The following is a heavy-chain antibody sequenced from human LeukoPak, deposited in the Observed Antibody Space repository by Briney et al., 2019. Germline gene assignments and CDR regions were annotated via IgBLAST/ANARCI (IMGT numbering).Heavy chain of an antibody. V-gene: IGHV3-74*01. D-gene: IGHD2/OR15-2a*01. J-gene: IGHJ4*02. CDR1: GFTFTDHW. CDR2: INPDGRRT. Sequence: GGSLRVSCVASGFTFTDHWMHWARQVPGKGLLWVSRINPDGRRTVYAASVKGRFIVSRDNAKNTLYLQMNSLTAEDTALYYCTRDAKNNRDFDLWGQGTLVTVSS. CDR3: TRDAKNNRDFDL.